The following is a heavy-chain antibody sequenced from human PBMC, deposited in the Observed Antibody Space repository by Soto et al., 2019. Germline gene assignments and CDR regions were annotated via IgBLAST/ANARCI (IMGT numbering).Heavy chain of an antibody. Sequence: SETLSLTCPFSGCSISSGGYYWSWIRQHPGKGLEWIGYIYYSGSTYYNPSLKSRVTIAVDTSKNQFSLKLSSVTAADTAVYYCARVDGSGTTEPYYFDYWGQGTLVTGLL. CDR1: GCSISSGGYY. D-gene: IGHD3-10*01. CDR2: IYYSGST. J-gene: IGHJ4*02. CDR3: ARVDGSGTTEPYYFDY. V-gene: IGHV4-31*03.